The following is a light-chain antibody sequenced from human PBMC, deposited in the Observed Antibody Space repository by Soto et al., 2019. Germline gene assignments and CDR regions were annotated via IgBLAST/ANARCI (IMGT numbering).Light chain of an antibody. J-gene: IGKJ4*01. V-gene: IGKV3-11*01. Sequence: EIVLTQSPGTLSLSPGDRATLSCRASQSVSIYLAWYQQKPVQATRLLIYDASNRVTGIPARFSGSGSGTDFTLTISSVEPEDFAVYYCQQRVDWLTFGGGTKLEIK. CDR1: QSVSIY. CDR3: QQRVDWLT. CDR2: DAS.